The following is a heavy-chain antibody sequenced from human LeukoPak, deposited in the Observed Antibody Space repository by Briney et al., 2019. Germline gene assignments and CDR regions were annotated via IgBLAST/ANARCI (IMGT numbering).Heavy chain of an antibody. V-gene: IGHV3-7*01. Sequence: GGSLRLSCAASGFTFSNYWMTWVRQAPGKGREWVAVINQDATKEYYMDSVKARFTISRDNAKTSVSLQINSLRAEDTAVYYCVRDGGVSGYDLLDYWGQGTLVTVSS. CDR2: INQDATKE. D-gene: IGHD5-12*01. CDR1: GFTFSNYW. J-gene: IGHJ4*02. CDR3: VRDGGVSGYDLLDY.